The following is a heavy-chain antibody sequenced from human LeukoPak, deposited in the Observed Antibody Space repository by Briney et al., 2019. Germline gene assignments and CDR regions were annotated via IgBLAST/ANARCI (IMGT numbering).Heavy chain of an antibody. V-gene: IGHV4-39*01. CDR1: GGSISSSSYY. CDR3: AHFRGGAFDF. D-gene: IGHD3-16*01. Sequence: SETLSLTCTVSGGSISSSSYYWGWIRQPPGKGLEWIGSIYYSGSTYYNPSLKSRVTISVDTSKNQFALRLSSVTAADTAVYYCAHFRGGAFDFWGQGTMVTVSA. CDR2: IYYSGST. J-gene: IGHJ3*01.